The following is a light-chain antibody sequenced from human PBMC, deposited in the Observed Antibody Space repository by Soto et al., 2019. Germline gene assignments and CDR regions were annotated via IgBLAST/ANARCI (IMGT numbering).Light chain of an antibody. CDR2: LVS. V-gene: IGKV2-28*01. J-gene: IGKJ4*01. Sequence: DIVMTQSPLSLPVTPGEPASISCRSSQSLLHSDGYKYLHWYLQKPGQSPQLLISLVSNRASGVPEVFGGGGSGTDFKLEISRGDAEDVGVYYCMQALQSPLTFGGGTKVEIK. CDR3: MQALQSPLT. CDR1: QSLLHSDGYKY.